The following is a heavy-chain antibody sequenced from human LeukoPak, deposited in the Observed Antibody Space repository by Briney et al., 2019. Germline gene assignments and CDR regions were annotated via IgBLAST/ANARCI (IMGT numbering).Heavy chain of an antibody. Sequence: GGSLRLSCAASGFTFSSYSMNWVRQAPGKGLEWVSSISSSSYIYYADSVKGRFTISRDNAKNSLYLQMNSLRAEDTAVYYCAREEMASSTSPFDYWGQGTLVTVSS. CDR3: AREEMASSTSPFDY. J-gene: IGHJ4*02. D-gene: IGHD2-2*01. CDR2: ISSSSYI. CDR1: GFTFSSYS. V-gene: IGHV3-21*01.